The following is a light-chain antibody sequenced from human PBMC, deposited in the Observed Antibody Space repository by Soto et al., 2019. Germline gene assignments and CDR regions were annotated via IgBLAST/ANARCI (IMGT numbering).Light chain of an antibody. Sequence: EIGLTQSPATLSLSPGDRATLSCRASQSFSRYLAWYQQKPGQAPLLLIHDTSTRATGVPDTFSGSGSGTEFTLTISSLEPEDSAMYYCQQRFSWPPTFGGGTHVEIK. CDR1: QSFSRY. CDR3: QQRFSWPPT. J-gene: IGKJ4*01. CDR2: DTS. V-gene: IGKV3-11*01.